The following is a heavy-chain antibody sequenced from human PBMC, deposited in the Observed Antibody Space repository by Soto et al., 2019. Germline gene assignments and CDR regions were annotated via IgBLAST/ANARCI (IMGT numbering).Heavy chain of an antibody. CDR1: GYTLTELS. V-gene: IGHV1-24*01. CDR2: FDPEDGET. CDR3: ATVDGLVVATYSNWFDP. J-gene: IGHJ5*02. Sequence: ASVKVSCKVSGYTLTELSMHWVRQAPGKGLEWMGGFDPEDGETIYAQKFQGRVTMTGDTSTDTAYMELSSLRSEDTAVYYCATVDGLVVATYSNWFDPWGQGTLVTVSS. D-gene: IGHD5-12*01.